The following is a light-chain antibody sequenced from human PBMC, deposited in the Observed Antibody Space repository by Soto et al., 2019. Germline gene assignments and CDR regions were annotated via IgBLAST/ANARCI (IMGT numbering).Light chain of an antibody. CDR1: STDIGRYNY. V-gene: IGLV2-14*01. J-gene: IGLJ1*01. Sequence: QSALTQPASVSGSPGHSITISCTGTSTDIGRYNYVSWYQQHPGKAPKLMIYDVSNRPSGVSNRFSGSKSGNTASLTISGLQAEDEADYYCSSYTSSSTYVFGTGTKVTVL. CDR3: SSYTSSSTYV. CDR2: DVS.